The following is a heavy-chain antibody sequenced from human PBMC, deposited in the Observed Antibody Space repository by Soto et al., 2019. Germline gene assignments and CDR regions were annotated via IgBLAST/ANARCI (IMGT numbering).Heavy chain of an antibody. V-gene: IGHV1-18*01. J-gene: IGHJ4*02. CDR2: ISAHNGNT. CDR1: GYTFTSYG. CDR3: ARGRYGDY. D-gene: IGHD1-1*01. Sequence: QVHLVQSGAEVKKPGASVKVSCKASGYTFTSYGITWVRQAPGQGLEWMGWISAHNGNTDNAQKLQGRVIVTRDTTPSTANMELRRLRYEDTGVYYCARGRYGDYWGQGALVTVSS.